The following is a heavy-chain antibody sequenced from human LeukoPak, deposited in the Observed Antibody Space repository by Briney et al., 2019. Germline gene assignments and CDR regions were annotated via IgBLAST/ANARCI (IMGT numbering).Heavy chain of an antibody. J-gene: IGHJ4*02. CDR3: ARGGPGRIRYPFGY. CDR1: GGSISSSSYY. D-gene: IGHD4-17*01. CDR2: IYYSGST. V-gene: IGHV4-39*07. Sequence: SETLSLTCTVSGGSISSSSYYWGWIRQPPGKGLEWIGSIYYSGSTYYNPSLKSRVTISVDTSKNQSSLKLSSVTAADTAVYYCARGGPGRIRYPFGYWGQGTLVTVSS.